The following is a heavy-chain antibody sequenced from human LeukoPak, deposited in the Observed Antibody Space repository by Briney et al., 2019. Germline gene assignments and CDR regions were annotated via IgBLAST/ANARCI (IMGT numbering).Heavy chain of an antibody. D-gene: IGHD5-12*01. Sequence: GGSLRLSCAASGFTFSSYAMSWVRQAPGKGLEWVSAISGSGGSTYYADSVKGRFTISRDNSKNTLYLQMNSLRAEDTAVYYCAKDKWLRLRWGNAFDIWGQGTMATVSS. V-gene: IGHV3-23*01. J-gene: IGHJ3*02. CDR1: GFTFSSYA. CDR2: ISGSGGST. CDR3: AKDKWLRLRWGNAFDI.